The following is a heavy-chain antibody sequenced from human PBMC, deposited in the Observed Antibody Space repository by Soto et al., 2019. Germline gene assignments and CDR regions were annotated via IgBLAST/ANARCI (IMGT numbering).Heavy chain of an antibody. CDR2: INSDGSST. J-gene: IGHJ3*02. V-gene: IGHV3-74*01. Sequence: EVQLVESGGGLVQPGGSLRLSCAASGFTFSGYWMHWVRQVPGKGLVWVSRINSDGSSTSYADSVKGRFTISGDNAKNTLYLQMNSLRAEDTAVYYCARERDTAMVRDAFDIWGQGTMVTVSS. CDR1: GFTFSGYW. D-gene: IGHD5-18*01. CDR3: ARERDTAMVRDAFDI.